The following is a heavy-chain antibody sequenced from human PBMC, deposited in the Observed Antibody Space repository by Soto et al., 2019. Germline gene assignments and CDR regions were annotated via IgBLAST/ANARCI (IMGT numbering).Heavy chain of an antibody. Sequence: GSGPTLVNPTQTLTLTCTFSGFSLSTSGMCVSWIRQPPGRALEWLALIDWDDDKYYSTSLKTRLTISKDTSKNQVVLTMTNMDPVDTATYYCARIVYSSGWYGFDYWGQGTLVTLSS. CDR1: GFSLSTSGMC. V-gene: IGHV2-70*01. CDR3: ARIVYSSGWYGFDY. J-gene: IGHJ4*02. D-gene: IGHD6-19*01. CDR2: IDWDDDK.